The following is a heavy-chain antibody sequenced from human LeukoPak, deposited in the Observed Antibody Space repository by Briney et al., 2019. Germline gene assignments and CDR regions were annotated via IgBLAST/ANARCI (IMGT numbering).Heavy chain of an antibody. D-gene: IGHD1-14*01. CDR1: GFTFSKYA. V-gene: IGHV3-53*01. Sequence: GGSLRLSCAASGFTFSKYAMTWVRQAPGKGLEWVSVIYSGGSTYYADSVKGRFTISRDNSKNTLFLQMNGLRAEDTAVYYCARGPGDYFDFWGQGTLVTVSS. J-gene: IGHJ4*02. CDR2: IYSGGST. CDR3: ARGPGDYFDF.